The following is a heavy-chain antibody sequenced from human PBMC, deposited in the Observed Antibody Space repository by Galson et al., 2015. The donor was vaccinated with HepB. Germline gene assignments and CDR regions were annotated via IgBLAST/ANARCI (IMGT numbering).Heavy chain of an antibody. CDR1: GFSFSDYG. CDR3: VKDGTATMTHLDY. J-gene: IGHJ4*02. D-gene: IGHD5-12*01. V-gene: IGHV3-64D*06. CDR2: ITKNGDNT. Sequence: SLRLSCAASGFSFSDYGMHWVRQAPGKGLEYVSTITKNGDNTYYADSLKGRFTISRDNSKNTLYLQMSGLRAEDTALYYCVKDGTATMTHLDYWGQGTLVTVSS.